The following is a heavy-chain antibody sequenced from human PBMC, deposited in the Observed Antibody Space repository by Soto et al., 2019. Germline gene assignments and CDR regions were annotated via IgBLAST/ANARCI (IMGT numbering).Heavy chain of an antibody. CDR2: INHSGST. CDR1: GGSFSGYY. D-gene: IGHD3-10*01. CDR3: ARGNMETYYYGSGTDSFDP. V-gene: IGHV4-34*01. Sequence: QVQLQQWGAGLLKPSETLSLTCAVYGGSFSGYYWSWIRQPPGKGLEWIGEINHSGSTNYNPSLXGRVTIAVDTXXNXFXXKLSSVTAADTAVYYCARGNMETYYYGSGTDSFDPWGQGTLVTVSS. J-gene: IGHJ5*02.